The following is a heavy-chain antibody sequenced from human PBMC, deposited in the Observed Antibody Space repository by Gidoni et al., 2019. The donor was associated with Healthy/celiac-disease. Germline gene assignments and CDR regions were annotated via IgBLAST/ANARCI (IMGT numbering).Heavy chain of an antibody. J-gene: IGHJ3*02. CDR1: GYTFTGYY. CDR2: INPNSGGT. V-gene: IGHV1-2*06. CDR3: ASNRLLPEGAFDI. D-gene: IGHD2-21*01. Sequence: QVQLVQSGAAVKKPGASVKVSCKASGYTFTGYYMHWVRQAPGQGLEWMGRINPNSGGTNYAQKVQGRVTMTRDTSISTAYMELSRLRSDDAAVYYCASNRLLPEGAFDIWGQGTMVTVSS.